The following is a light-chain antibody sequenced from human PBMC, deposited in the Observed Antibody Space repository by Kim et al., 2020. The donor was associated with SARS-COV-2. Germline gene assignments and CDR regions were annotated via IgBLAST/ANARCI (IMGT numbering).Light chain of an antibody. CDR1: LSSSNG. CDR3: QHYRKWPVT. J-gene: IGKJ3*01. Sequence: ASQSDSATLSCRASLSSSNGVSWYQPKPGQTLRLHIDYASTRATGIPASFSGSGSGTDFTLSIRRLQSEAFSVYYCQHYRKWPVTFGPGTKVDIK. V-gene: IGKV3-15*01. CDR2: YAS.